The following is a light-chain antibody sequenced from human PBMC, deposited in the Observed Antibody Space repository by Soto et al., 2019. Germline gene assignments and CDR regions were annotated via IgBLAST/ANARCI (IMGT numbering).Light chain of an antibody. CDR3: QQASSFPWT. CDR1: QDISIW. CDR2: AAS. Sequence: DIQMTQSPSSLSASVGDRVTITCRASQDISIWLAWYQQKPGKAPDLLISAASSLQSGVPSRFSGSGSGTHFTLTISSLQPEDFATYYCQQASSFPWTFGQGTKLEI. J-gene: IGKJ1*01. V-gene: IGKV1-12*01.